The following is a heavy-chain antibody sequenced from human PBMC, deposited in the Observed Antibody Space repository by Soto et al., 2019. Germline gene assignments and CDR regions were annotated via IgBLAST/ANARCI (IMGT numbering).Heavy chain of an antibody. Sequence: GGSLRLSCAASGFTFSSYGMHWVRQAPGKGLEWVAVIWYDGSNKYYADSVKGRFTISRDDSKNTAYLQMNSLKTEDTAVYYCTRQHLDVPVASAIDYWGQGTLVTVSS. D-gene: IGHD6-19*01. V-gene: IGHV3-33*01. CDR1: GFTFSSYG. CDR3: TRQHLDVPVASAIDY. J-gene: IGHJ4*02. CDR2: IWYDGSNK.